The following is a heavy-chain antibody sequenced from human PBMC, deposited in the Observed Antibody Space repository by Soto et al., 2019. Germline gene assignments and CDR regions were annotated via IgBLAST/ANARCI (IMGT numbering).Heavy chain of an antibody. V-gene: IGHV5-10-1*01. CDR2: IDPSDSYT. Sequence: GESLKISCKGSGYSFTSYWISWVRQMPGKGLEWMGRIDPSDSYTNYSPSFQGHVTISADKSISTAYLQWSSLKASDTAMYYCARERVVAAVGNGAFDIWGQGTMVTVSS. D-gene: IGHD6-13*01. CDR3: ARERVVAAVGNGAFDI. J-gene: IGHJ3*02. CDR1: GYSFTSYW.